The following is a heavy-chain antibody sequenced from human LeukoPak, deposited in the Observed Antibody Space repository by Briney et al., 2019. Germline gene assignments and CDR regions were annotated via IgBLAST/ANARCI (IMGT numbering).Heavy chain of an antibody. CDR3: ATSVAYYYLDY. D-gene: IGHD3-16*01. V-gene: IGHV4-61*01. J-gene: IGHJ4*02. CDR1: GGSVNSDSYY. CDR2: FYHSGSP. Sequence: SETLSLTCAVSGGSVNSDSYYWSWIRQPPGQGLEWIGYFYHSGSPTYNPSLRSRVTISVDTSKNQFSLRLSSVTAADTAMYYCATSVAYYYLDYWGQGTLVTVSS.